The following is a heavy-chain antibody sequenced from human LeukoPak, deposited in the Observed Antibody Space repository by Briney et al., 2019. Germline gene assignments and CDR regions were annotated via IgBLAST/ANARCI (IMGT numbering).Heavy chain of an antibody. D-gene: IGHD2-21*02. Sequence: SETLSLTCTVSGDSLNTYYWTWIRQTPGKELEWIGFVASSGTSNYNPSLKSRVSISIDTSKNQFSLALTSVTPADTAVYYCARVVRAVVTSNWFDPWGQGTLVSVCS. V-gene: IGHV4-59*01. CDR3: ARVVRAVVTSNWFDP. J-gene: IGHJ5*01. CDR1: GDSLNTYY. CDR2: VASSGTS.